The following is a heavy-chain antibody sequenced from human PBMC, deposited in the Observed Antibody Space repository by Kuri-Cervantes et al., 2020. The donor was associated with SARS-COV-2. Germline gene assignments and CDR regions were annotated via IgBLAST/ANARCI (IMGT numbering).Heavy chain of an antibody. CDR1: GGSISSSSYY. Sequence: GSLRLSCTVSGGSISSSSYYWGWIRQPPGKGLEWIGSIYHSGSTYYNPSLKSRVTISVDTSKNQFSLKLSSVTAADTAVYYCARAHRSGYLGFWGQGTLVTVSS. CDR2: IYHSGST. D-gene: IGHD5-12*01. CDR3: ARAHRSGYLGF. J-gene: IGHJ4*02. V-gene: IGHV4-39*07.